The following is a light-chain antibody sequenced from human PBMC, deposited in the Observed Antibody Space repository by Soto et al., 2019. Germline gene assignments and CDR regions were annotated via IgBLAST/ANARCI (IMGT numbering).Light chain of an antibody. V-gene: IGLV2-14*01. CDR2: EVS. CDR1: SSDVGGYNY. CDR3: ISYTSSKV. Sequence: QSALTQPASVSGSPGPSITISCTGTSSDVGGYNYVSWYQQHPGKAPKHMIYEVSNRPSGVSNRFSGSKSGNTVSLTISGLQAEDEADYYFISYTSSKVFGTGTKLTVL. J-gene: IGLJ1*01.